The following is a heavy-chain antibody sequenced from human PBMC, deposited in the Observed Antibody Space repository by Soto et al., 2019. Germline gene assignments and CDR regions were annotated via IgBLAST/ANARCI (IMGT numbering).Heavy chain of an antibody. V-gene: IGHV5-51*01. CDR1: GYSCTSHG. D-gene: IGHD3-10*01. Sequence: PGEPQKISCKGAGYSCTSHGSGWMSQIPGKGLEWMGIIYPGDSDTRYSPSFQGQVTISADKSISTAYLQWSSLKASDTAMYYCARQLEYYGSGSYPHFDYWGQGTLVTVSS. CDR2: IYPGDSDT. J-gene: IGHJ4*02. CDR3: ARQLEYYGSGSYPHFDY.